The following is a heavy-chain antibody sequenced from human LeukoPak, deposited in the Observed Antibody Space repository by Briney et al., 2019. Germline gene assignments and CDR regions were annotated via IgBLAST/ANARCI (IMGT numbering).Heavy chain of an antibody. CDR1: GYTFTGYY. CDR3: ATAEGSSYGMDV. V-gene: IGHV1-2*02. D-gene: IGHD3-10*01. J-gene: IGHJ6*02. Sequence: ASVKVSCKASGYTFTGYYMHWVRQAPGQGLEWMGWINPNSGGTNYAQKFQGRVTMTEDTSTDTAYMELSSLRSEDTAVYYCATAEGSSYGMDVWGQGTTVTVSS. CDR2: INPNSGGT.